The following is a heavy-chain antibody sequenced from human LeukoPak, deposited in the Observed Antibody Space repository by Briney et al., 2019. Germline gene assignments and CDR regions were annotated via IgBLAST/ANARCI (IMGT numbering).Heavy chain of an antibody. CDR2: IYYSGST. CDR3: ARVPKFDAFDI. J-gene: IGHJ3*02. V-gene: IGHV4-39*07. Sequence: SETLSLTCTVSGGSISSYYWSWIRQPPGKGLEWIGSIYYSGSTYYNPSLKSRVTISVDTSKNQFSLKLSSATAADTAVYYCARVPKFDAFDIWGQGTMVTVSS. CDR1: GGSISSYY.